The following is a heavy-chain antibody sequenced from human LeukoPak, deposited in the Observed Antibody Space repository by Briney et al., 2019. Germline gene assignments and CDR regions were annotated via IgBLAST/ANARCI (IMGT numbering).Heavy chain of an antibody. J-gene: IGHJ1*01. D-gene: IGHD6-19*01. CDR1: GGSISSYY. CDR3: ARGAAVTAIQH. CDR2: INHSGST. Sequence: SETLSLTCTVSGGSISSYYWSWIRQPPGKGLEWIGEINHSGSTNYNPSLKSRVTISVDTSKNQFSLKLSSVTAADTAVYYCARGAAVTAIQHWGQGTLVTVSS. V-gene: IGHV4-34*01.